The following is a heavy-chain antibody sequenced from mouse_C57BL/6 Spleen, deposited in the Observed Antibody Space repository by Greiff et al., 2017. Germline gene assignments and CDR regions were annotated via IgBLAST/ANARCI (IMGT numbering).Heavy chain of an antibody. CDR3: AGGSGEGHGFAY. D-gene: IGHD3-3*01. CDR1: GYAFSSYW. J-gene: IGHJ3*01. Sequence: VQLQQSGAELVQPGASVQISCKASGYAFSSYWMNWVKQRPGKGLEWIGQIYPGDGDTNYTGKFQGKATLTADKSSSTASMQLSRLTSEDSAVYFCAGGSGEGHGFAYWGQGDLATVFA. V-gene: IGHV1-80*01. CDR2: IYPGDGDT.